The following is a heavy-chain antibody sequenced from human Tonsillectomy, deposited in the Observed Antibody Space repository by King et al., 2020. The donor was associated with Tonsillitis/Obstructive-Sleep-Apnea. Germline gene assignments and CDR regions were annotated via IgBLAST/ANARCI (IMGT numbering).Heavy chain of an antibody. CDR1: GFTFSSYV. D-gene: IGHD5-12*01. CDR2: ISYDGSNK. CDR3: ARGGRYSGYGDGMDV. J-gene: IGHJ6*02. V-gene: IGHV3-30*04. Sequence: VQLVESGGGVVQPGRSLRLSCAASGFTFSSYVMHWVRQAPGKGLEWVALISYDGSNKYYADSVKGRFTISRDNSKNPLYLQMNNLTAEETAVYNCARGGRYSGYGDGMDVWGQGTTVTVSS.